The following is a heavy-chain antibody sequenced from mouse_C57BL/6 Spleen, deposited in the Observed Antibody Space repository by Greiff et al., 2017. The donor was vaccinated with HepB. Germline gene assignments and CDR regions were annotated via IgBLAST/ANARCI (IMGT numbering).Heavy chain of an antibody. CDR1: GYTFTDYY. CDR2: INPNNGGT. Sequence: EVQLQQSGPELVKPGASVKISCKASGYTFTDYYMNWVKQSHGKSLEWIGDINPNNGGTRYNQKFKGKATLTVEKSSSTAYMELRSLTSEDSAVYYCARDSGYFDYWGQGTTLTVSS. D-gene: IGHD1-3*01. J-gene: IGHJ2*01. V-gene: IGHV1-26*01. CDR3: ARDSGYFDY.